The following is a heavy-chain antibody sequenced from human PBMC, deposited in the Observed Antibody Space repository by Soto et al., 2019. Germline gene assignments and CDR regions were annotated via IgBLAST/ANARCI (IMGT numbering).Heavy chain of an antibody. CDR3: ARTTTVLSPIDY. D-gene: IGHD4-4*01. V-gene: IGHV4-39*01. CDR1: GGSISSSSYC. CDR2: IYYSGST. J-gene: IGHJ4*02. Sequence: QLQLQESGPGLVKPSETLSLTCTVSGGSISSSSYCWDWIRQPPGKGLEWIGSIYYSGSTYYNPSLQSRVTIFVDMSKNQFSLKLSSVTAADTAVYYCARTTTVLSPIDYWGQGTLVTVSS.